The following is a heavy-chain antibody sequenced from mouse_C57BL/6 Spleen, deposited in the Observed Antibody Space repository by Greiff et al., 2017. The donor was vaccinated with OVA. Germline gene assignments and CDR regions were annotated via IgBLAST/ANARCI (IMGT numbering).Heavy chain of an antibody. CDR2: IRSGSSTI. J-gene: IGHJ1*03. D-gene: IGHD1-1*01. CDR1: GFTFSDYG. CDR3: ARQYYGSSHWYFDV. Sequence: EVKLVESGGGLVKPGGSLKLSCAASGFTFSDYGMHWVRQAPEKGLEWVAYIRSGSSTIYYAATVKGRFTISRDNAKNTLFLQMTSLRSEDTAMYYCARQYYGSSHWYFDVWGTGTTVTVSS. V-gene: IGHV5-17*01.